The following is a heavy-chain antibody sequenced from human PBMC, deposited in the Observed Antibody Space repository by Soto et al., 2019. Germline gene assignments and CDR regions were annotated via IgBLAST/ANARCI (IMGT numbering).Heavy chain of an antibody. CDR2: ISCCGGST. Sequence: PGGSLRLSCEASGFNFKKFAMGWVRQAPGEGLEWVSGISCCGGSTFYADSVKGRFSLARDDSKNTLSLQLNSLRVEDTAHYYCAKADGEQWLIPHLDNWGQGXQVTVYS. J-gene: IGHJ1*01. CDR3: AKADGEQWLIPHLDN. CDR1: GFNFKKFA. D-gene: IGHD6-19*01. V-gene: IGHV3-23*01.